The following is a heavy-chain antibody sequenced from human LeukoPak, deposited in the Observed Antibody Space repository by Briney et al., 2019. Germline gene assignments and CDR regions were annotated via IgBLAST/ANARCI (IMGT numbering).Heavy chain of an antibody. CDR1: GGSVSSSSYY. D-gene: IGHD3-10*01. Sequence: PSETLSLTCTVFGGSVSSSSYYWGWIRQPPGKGLEWIGSIYYSGSTYNNPSLRSRVTISVDTSKNQFSLRLSSVTAADTALYYCARVAYYDSGSYSHDYWGQGTLVTVSS. V-gene: IGHV4-39*01. J-gene: IGHJ4*02. CDR2: IYYSGST. CDR3: ARVAYYDSGSYSHDY.